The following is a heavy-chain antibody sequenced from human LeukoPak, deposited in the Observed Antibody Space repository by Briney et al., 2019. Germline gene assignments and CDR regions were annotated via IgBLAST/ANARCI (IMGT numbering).Heavy chain of an antibody. CDR1: GFTFSSYA. J-gene: IGHJ6*02. CDR2: ISGSGGST. V-gene: IGHV3-23*01. Sequence: GGSLRLSCAASGFTFSSYAMSWVRQAPGKGLEWVSAISGSGGSTYYADSVKGRFTISRDNSKNTLYLQMNSLRAEDTAVYYCAFRLSSSWYYYYGMDVWGQGTTVTVSS. CDR3: AFRLSSSWYYYYGMDV. D-gene: IGHD6-13*01.